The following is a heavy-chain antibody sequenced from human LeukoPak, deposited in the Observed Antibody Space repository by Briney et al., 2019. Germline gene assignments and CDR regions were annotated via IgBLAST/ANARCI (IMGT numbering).Heavy chain of an antibody. J-gene: IGHJ6*02. Sequence: SETLSLTCTVSGGSVSSGSYYWSWIRQPPGKGLEWIGYIYYSGSTNYNPSLKSRVTISVDTSKNQFSLKLSSVTAADTAVYYCARGANYYYYYGMDVWGQGTTVTVSS. V-gene: IGHV4-61*01. CDR3: ARGANYYYYYGMDV. CDR2: IYYSGST. CDR1: GGSVSSGSYY.